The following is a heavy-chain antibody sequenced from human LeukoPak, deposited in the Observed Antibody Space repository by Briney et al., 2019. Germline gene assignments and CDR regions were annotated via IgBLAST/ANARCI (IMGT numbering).Heavy chain of an antibody. CDR2: INHSGST. J-gene: IGHJ6*03. Sequence: SETLSLTCAVYGGSFSGYYWSWIRQPPGKGLEWIGEINHSGSTNYNPSLKSRVTISVDTSKNQFSLKLSSVTAADTAVYYCATSTTVHYYYYYMDVWGKGTTVTISS. V-gene: IGHV4-34*01. D-gene: IGHD4-17*01. CDR3: ATSTTVHYYYYYMDV. CDR1: GGSFSGYY.